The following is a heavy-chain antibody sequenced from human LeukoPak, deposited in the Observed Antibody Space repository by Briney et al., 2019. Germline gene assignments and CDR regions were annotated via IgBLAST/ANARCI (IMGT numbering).Heavy chain of an antibody. Sequence: ASVKVSCKASGYTFTGYYMHWVRQAPGQGLEWMGWINPNSGGTNYAQKFQGWVTMTRDMSISTAYMELSRLRSDDTAVYYCARGVSSSWYDYYYGMDVWGQGTTVTVSS. D-gene: IGHD6-13*01. CDR2: INPNSGGT. J-gene: IGHJ6*02. CDR1: GYTFTGYY. CDR3: ARGVSSSWYDYYYGMDV. V-gene: IGHV1-2*04.